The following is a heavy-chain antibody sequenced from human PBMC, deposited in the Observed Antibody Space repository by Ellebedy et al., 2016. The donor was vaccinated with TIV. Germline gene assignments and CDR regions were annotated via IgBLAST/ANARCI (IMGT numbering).Heavy chain of an antibody. CDR1: GYTFTGYY. D-gene: IGHD3-22*01. Sequence: ASVKVSCXASGYTFTGYYMHWVRQAPGQGLEWMGWINPNSGGTNYAQKFQGRVTMTRDTSISTAYMELSRLRSDDTAVYYCARDKGYYDSSGYQYWGQGTLVTVSS. J-gene: IGHJ4*02. V-gene: IGHV1-2*02. CDR2: INPNSGGT. CDR3: ARDKGYYDSSGYQY.